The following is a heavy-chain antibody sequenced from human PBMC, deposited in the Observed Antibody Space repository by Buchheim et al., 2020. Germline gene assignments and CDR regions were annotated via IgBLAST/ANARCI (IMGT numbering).Heavy chain of an antibody. Sequence: QVQLVESGGGVVQPGRSLRLSCAASGFTFSSHGMHWVRQAPGKGLELVAVIWSDGSNKYYADSVKGRFTIFRDNSKNTLYLQMNSLRAEDAAVYYCARGRDTDYYGMDVWGQGTT. CDR3: ARGRDTDYYGMDV. CDR2: IWSDGSNK. J-gene: IGHJ6*02. CDR1: GFTFSSHG. V-gene: IGHV3-33*01.